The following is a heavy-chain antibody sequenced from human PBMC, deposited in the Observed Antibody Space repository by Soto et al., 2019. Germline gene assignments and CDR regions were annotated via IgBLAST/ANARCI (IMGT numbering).Heavy chain of an antibody. J-gene: IGHJ3*02. D-gene: IGHD3-16*01. V-gene: IGHV4-39*01. Sequence: LSLTCTVSGGSISSSSYYWGWIRQPPGKGLEWIGSIYYSGSTYYNPSLKSRVTISVDTSKNQFSLKLSSVTAADTAVYYCARLSDVFGAFDIWGQGTMVTVSS. CDR2: IYYSGST. CDR3: ARLSDVFGAFDI. CDR1: GGSISSSSYY.